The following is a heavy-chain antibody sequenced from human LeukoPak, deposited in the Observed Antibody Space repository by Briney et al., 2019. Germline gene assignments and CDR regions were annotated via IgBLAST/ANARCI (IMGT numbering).Heavy chain of an antibody. CDR3: ARRPYSDTSGRLSDV. D-gene: IGHD3-22*01. CDR2: IGSSGSPA. CDR1: GFAFSSYN. Sequence: GGSLRLSCAASGFAFSSYNMNWVRQAPGKGLEWISYIGSSGSPAHYADSVGGRFTISRDNAKNSLYLQMNSLRDEDTAVYFCARRPYSDTSGRLSDVWGQGTTVTVSS. J-gene: IGHJ6*02. V-gene: IGHV3-48*02.